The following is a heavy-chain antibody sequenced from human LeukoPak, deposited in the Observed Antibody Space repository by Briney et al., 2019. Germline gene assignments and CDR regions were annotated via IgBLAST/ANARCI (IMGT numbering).Heavy chain of an antibody. CDR1: GFTFSSYS. CDR3: ARVLEGVYDFWSGYYRDYYYYYGMDV. Sequence: PGGSLRLSCAASGFTFSSYSMNWVRQAPGKGLEWVSSISSSSSYIYYADSVKGRFTISRDNAKNSLYLQMNSLRAEDTAVYYCARVLEGVYDFWSGYYRDYYYYYGMDVWGQGTTVTVSS. CDR2: ISSSSSYI. V-gene: IGHV3-21*01. J-gene: IGHJ6*02. D-gene: IGHD3-3*01.